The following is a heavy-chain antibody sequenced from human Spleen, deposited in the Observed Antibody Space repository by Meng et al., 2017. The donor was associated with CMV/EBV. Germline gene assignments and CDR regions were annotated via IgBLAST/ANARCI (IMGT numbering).Heavy chain of an antibody. CDR3: ARGCNLNTCPLDY. Sequence: CRASGDSVSSYAVTWVRQSPGQGLEWLGAIIPIYGTTKGAQNFQGRVTITTDESRSTVYMELSNLRSADTAVYYCARGCNLNTCPLDYWGQGTLVTVSS. CDR1: GDSVSSYA. J-gene: IGHJ4*02. V-gene: IGHV1-69*05. CDR2: IIPIYGTT. D-gene: IGHD2/OR15-2a*01.